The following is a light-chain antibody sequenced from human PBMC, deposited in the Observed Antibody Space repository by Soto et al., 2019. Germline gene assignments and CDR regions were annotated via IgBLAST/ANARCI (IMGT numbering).Light chain of an antibody. V-gene: IGLV2-14*01. CDR1: SSDVGAYNY. J-gene: IGLJ3*02. Sequence: QSALTQPASVSGSPGQSITISCTGSSSDVGAYNYVSWYRQYPGKAPQVIIYEVSDRPSGISNRFSGSKSGNTASLTISELQAEDEADYYCSSYASDSTHVFGGGTKLTVL. CDR3: SSYASDSTHV. CDR2: EVS.